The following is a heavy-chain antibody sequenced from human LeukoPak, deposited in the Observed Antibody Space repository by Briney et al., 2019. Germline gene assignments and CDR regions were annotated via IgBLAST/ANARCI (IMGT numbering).Heavy chain of an antibody. V-gene: IGHV1-46*01. CDR2: INPSGGSI. J-gene: IGHJ4*02. D-gene: IGHD3-10*01. CDR1: GYIFSSYY. CDR3: ARVIGFGELSLGY. Sequence: ASVKVSCKASGYIFSSYYMYWVRQAPGQGLEWMGIINPSGGSIRYAQKFQGRVTMTRDTSISTAYMELSRLRSDDTAVYYCARVIGFGELSLGYWGQGTLVTVSS.